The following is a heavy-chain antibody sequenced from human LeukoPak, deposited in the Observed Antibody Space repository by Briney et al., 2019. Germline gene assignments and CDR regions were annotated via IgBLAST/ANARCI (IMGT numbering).Heavy chain of an antibody. Sequence: PGGSLRLSCAASGFTFSSYGMHWVRQAPGEGLEWVAVISYDGSNKYYADSVKGRFAISRDSSKNTVHLQMSSLRTEDTAVYYCARQAQTPVTTYSIAGSVDYWGQGTLVTVSS. V-gene: IGHV3-30*03. CDR2: ISYDGSNK. CDR1: GFTFSSYG. J-gene: IGHJ4*02. CDR3: ARQAQTPVTTYSIAGSVDY. D-gene: IGHD4-17*01.